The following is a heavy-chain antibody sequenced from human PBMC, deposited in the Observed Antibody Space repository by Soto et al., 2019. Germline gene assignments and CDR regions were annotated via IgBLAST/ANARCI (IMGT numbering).Heavy chain of an antibody. CDR3: ARDRGITMVRGVIE. CDR1: GFTFSSYA. V-gene: IGHV3-30-3*01. J-gene: IGHJ4*02. D-gene: IGHD3-10*01. Sequence: QVQLVESGGGVVQPGRSLRLSCAASGFTFSSYAMHWVRQAPGKGLEWVAVISYDGSNKYYADSVKGRFTISRDNFKNTLYLQMNSLRAEDTAVYYCARDRGITMVRGVIEWGQGTLVTVSS. CDR2: ISYDGSNK.